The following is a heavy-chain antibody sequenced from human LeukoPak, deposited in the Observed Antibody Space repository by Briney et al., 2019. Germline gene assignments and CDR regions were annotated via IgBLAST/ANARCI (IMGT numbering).Heavy chain of an antibody. CDR2: IWYDGSKK. CDR1: GFTFSRYG. D-gene: IGHD6-13*01. J-gene: IGHJ4*02. CDR3: AREVAAAGSDY. V-gene: IGHV3-33*01. Sequence: PGGSLRLSCAASGFTFSRYGMHWVRQGPGKGLEWVAVIWYDGSKKYYADSVKGRFTISRDNSKNTLYLQMNSLRAEDTAVYYCAREVAAAGSDYWGQGTLVTVSS.